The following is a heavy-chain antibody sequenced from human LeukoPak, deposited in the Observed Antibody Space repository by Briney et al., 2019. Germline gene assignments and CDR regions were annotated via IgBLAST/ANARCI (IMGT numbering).Heavy chain of an antibody. D-gene: IGHD5-24*01. CDR1: GGSISSYY. J-gene: IGHJ3*02. Sequence: SETLSLTCTVSGGSISSYYWSWIRQPPGKGLEWIGYIYYSGSTNYNPSLKSRVTISVDTSKNQFSLKLSSVTAADTAVYYCAREVRRDGYNFGIDAFDIWGQGTMVTVSS. CDR3: AREVRRDGYNFGIDAFDI. V-gene: IGHV4-59*01. CDR2: IYYSGST.